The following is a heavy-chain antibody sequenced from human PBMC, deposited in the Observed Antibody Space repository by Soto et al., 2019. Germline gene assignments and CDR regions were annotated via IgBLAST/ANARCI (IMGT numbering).Heavy chain of an antibody. V-gene: IGHV4-31*03. Sequence: KTSETLSLTCTVSGGSISSGGYYWSWIRQHPGKGLEWIGYIYYSGSTYYNPSLKSRVTISVDTSKNQFSLKLSSVTAADTAVYYCARDSCSGGSCYDWFDPWGQGTLVTVSS. CDR2: IYYSGST. CDR1: GGSISSGGYY. J-gene: IGHJ5*02. D-gene: IGHD2-15*01. CDR3: ARDSCSGGSCYDWFDP.